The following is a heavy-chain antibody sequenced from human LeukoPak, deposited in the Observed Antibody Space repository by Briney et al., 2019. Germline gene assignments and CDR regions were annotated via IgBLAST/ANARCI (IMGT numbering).Heavy chain of an antibody. V-gene: IGHV3-74*01. CDR3: ARLTGGSYLDY. CDR2: VNGDGSST. J-gene: IGHJ4*02. D-gene: IGHD1-14*01. CDR1: GFTFSSYW. Sequence: GGSLRLSCAASGFTFSSYWMHWVRQAPGKGLVWVSRVNGDGSSTTYADSEKGRFTISRDNAKNTLYLQMNSLRAEDTAVYYCARLTGGSYLDYWGQGTLVTVSS.